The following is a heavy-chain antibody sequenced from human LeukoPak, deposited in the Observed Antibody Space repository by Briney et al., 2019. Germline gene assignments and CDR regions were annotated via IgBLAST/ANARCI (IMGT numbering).Heavy chain of an antibody. Sequence: DSVKGRFTISRDNSKSTLYLLMNSLRAEDTALYYCAKDSTIAVAGTYDYWGQGTLVTVSS. CDR3: AKDSTIAVAGTYDY. V-gene: IGHV3-30*02. D-gene: IGHD6-19*01. J-gene: IGHJ4*02.